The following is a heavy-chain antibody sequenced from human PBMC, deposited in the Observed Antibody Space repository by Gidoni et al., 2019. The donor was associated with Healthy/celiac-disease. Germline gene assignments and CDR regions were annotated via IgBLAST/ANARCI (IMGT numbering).Heavy chain of an antibody. V-gene: IGHV3-15*01. CDR2: IKSKTDGGTT. Sequence: EVQLVESGGGLVKPGGSLRLSCAASGITFSNAWMSWVRQAPGKGLEWVGRIKSKTDGGTTDYAAPVKGRFTISRDDSKNTLYLQMNSLKTEDTAVYYCTTDTGRFLEPRGGMDVWGQGTTVTVSS. CDR3: TTDTGRFLEPRGGMDV. CDR1: GITFSNAW. D-gene: IGHD3-3*01. J-gene: IGHJ6*02.